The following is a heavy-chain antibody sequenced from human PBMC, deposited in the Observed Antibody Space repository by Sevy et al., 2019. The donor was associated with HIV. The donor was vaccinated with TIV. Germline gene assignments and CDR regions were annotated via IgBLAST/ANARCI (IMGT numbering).Heavy chain of an antibody. CDR2: IKNKADGGTR. CDR3: TTDHYYEFR. D-gene: IGHD3-22*01. CDR1: GFTFSNAW. V-gene: IGHV3-15*07. J-gene: IGHJ4*02. Sequence: GGSLRLSCAASGFTFSNAWMNWVRQAPGKGLEWVGRIKNKADGGTRDYAAPVKGRFTISRDDSKNTVYLQMSSLKTEDTAIYYCTTDHYYEFRWGQGTLVTVSS.